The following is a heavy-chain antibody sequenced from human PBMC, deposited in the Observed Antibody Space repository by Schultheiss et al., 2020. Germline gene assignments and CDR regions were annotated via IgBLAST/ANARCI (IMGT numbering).Heavy chain of an antibody. CDR1: GGSISSYY. D-gene: IGHD6-13*01. CDR3: ARVRSSSVFDY. CDR2: IYYSGST. J-gene: IGHJ4*02. Sequence: TLSLTCAVSGGSISSYYWSWIRQPPGKGLEWIGYIYYSGSTNYNPSLKSRVTISVDTSKNQFSLKLSSVTAADTAVYYCARVRSSSVFDYWGQGTLVTVSS. V-gene: IGHV4-59*08.